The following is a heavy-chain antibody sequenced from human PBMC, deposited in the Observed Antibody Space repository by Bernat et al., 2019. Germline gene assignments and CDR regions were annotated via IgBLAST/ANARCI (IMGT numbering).Heavy chain of an antibody. CDR1: GFTFSDAW. J-gene: IGHJ4*02. CDR2: IKRRVDGGNT. Sequence: EVQLVESGGGLVKPGGSLRLSCVGSGFTFSDAWMSWVRQAPGEGPEWAARIKRRVDGGNTDYAAAVKGRFTISRNDSTSTVYLQMNSLKTEDTAVYYCSGHRLDYWGQGTLVTVSS. V-gene: IGHV3-15*01. CDR3: SGHRLDY.